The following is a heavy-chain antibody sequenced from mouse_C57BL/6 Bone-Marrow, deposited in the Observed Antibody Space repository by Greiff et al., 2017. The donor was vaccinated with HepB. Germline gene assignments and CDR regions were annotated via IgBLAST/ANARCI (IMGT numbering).Heavy chain of an antibody. V-gene: IGHV1-54*01. CDR1: GYAFTNYL. CDR3: ARSEVLRYDY. CDR2: INPGSGGT. D-gene: IGHD1-1*01. Sequence: VQLQQSGAELVRPGTSVKVTCKASGYAFTNYLIEWVKQRPGQGLEWIGVINPGSGGTNYNEKFKGKATLTADKSSSTAYMQHSSLTSEDSAVYYCARSEVLRYDYWGQGTTLTVSS. J-gene: IGHJ2*01.